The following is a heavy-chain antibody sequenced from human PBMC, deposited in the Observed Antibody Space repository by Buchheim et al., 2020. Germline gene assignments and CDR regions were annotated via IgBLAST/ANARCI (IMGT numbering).Heavy chain of an antibody. CDR3: AKNLGGGTSKYSHH. J-gene: IGHJ1*01. Sequence: EVQVLESGGGLVQPGGSLRLSCAASGFTFSSYAMSWVRQTPGKGLEWVSSISGSGDSTYYADSVKGRFAISRDNSKNTLYLEMNSLGAEDTALYYCAKNLGGGTSKYSHHWGQATL. V-gene: IGHV3-23*01. D-gene: IGHD1-1*01. CDR2: ISGSGDST. CDR1: GFTFSSYA.